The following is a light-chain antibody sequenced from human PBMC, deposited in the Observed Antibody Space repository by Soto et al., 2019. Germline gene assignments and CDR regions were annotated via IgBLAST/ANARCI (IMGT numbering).Light chain of an antibody. Sequence: DIQMTQSPSSLSASVGDRVTITCRASQGISNYLAWYQQEPGKVPKLLIYAASTLQSGVPSRFSGSGAGTDFTLTISSLQPEDVATYYCQKYNNAPWTFGQGTRVEIK. V-gene: IGKV1-27*01. CDR2: AAS. CDR1: QGISNY. J-gene: IGKJ1*01. CDR3: QKYNNAPWT.